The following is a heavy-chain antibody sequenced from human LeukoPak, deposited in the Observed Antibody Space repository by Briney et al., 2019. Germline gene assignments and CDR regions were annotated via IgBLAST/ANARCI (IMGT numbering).Heavy chain of an antibody. D-gene: IGHD2-21*02. V-gene: IGHV3-30-3*01. CDR3: AGKNIVVVTASLHYRFDP. CDR1: AFTFSYSA. Sequence: GGSLRLSCAASAFTFSYSALHWVRHAPGQGLEWVTVISYDGSHKYYADSVKGRFTISRDNSKNTLYLQMNSLRAEDTAVDYCAGKNIVVVTASLHYRFDPWGQGTLVTVSS. CDR2: ISYDGSHK. J-gene: IGHJ5*02.